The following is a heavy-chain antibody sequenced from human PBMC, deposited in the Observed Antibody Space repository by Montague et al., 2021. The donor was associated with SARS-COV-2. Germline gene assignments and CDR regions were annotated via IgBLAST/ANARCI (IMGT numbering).Heavy chain of an antibody. Sequence: SETLSLTCAVYGGSFSTYYWAWIRQSPGKGLEWIGYFYYSGSTTYNPSLKSRVTIPVDTSKNQFSLKLSSVTAADTAVYYCARKYYDSTIGLDAFDIWGQGTMVTVSS. V-gene: IGHV4-59*01. J-gene: IGHJ3*02. CDR2: FYYSGST. CDR1: GGSFSTYY. D-gene: IGHD3-22*01. CDR3: ARKYYDSTIGLDAFDI.